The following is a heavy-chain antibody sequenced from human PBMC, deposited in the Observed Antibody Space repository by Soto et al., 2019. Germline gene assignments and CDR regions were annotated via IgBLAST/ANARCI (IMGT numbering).Heavy chain of an antibody. Sequence: GGSLRLSCAVSGFICSSYDMSWVRQAPGKGLEWVSTILVGGSTHYEDSVTGRFTTSRDTSRNTVYLQMNSLTAGDTAFYYCAKATATGGGAFEIYGQGTMVTVSS. V-gene: IGHV3-23*01. CDR3: AKATATGGGAFEI. CDR2: ILVGGST. CDR1: GFICSSYD. D-gene: IGHD2-8*02. J-gene: IGHJ3*02.